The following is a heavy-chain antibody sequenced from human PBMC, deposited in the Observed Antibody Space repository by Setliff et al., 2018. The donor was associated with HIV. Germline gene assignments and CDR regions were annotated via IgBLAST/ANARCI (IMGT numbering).Heavy chain of an antibody. CDR1: NYTLINYG. J-gene: IGHJ6*03. D-gene: IGHD4-17*01. Sequence: ASVKVSCKASNYTLINYGVSWVRQAPGQGLEWMGWIGSYSGYTIYAQKFQDRLAMTTGTSTTTASMELRSLRSDDTAVYYCVRVTADRTNYYYYMDVWDKGTTVTVSS. V-gene: IGHV1-18*01. CDR3: VRVTADRTNYYYYMDV. CDR2: IGSYSGYT.